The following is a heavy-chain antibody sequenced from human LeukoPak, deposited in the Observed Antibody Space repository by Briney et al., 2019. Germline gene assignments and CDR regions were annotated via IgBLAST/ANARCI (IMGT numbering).Heavy chain of an antibody. CDR1: GDSINSYY. D-gene: IGHD6-19*01. V-gene: IGHV4-4*09. CDR2: IYRTGST. J-gene: IGHJ6*03. CDR3: ARRSVPGPNYMDV. Sequence: SGTLSLTCTASGDSINSYYWNWIRQAPGKGLEWIGYIYRTGSTNHNPSLTSRLTISLDTSKNQFSLRLSSVTAADTDVYYCARRSVPGPNYMDVWGKGTTVTVSS.